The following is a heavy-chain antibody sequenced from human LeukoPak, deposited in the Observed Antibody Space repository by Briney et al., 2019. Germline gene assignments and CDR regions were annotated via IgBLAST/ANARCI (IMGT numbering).Heavy chain of an antibody. D-gene: IGHD3-9*01. CDR3: ARDLYYDLLTGYYEPPGFDS. J-gene: IGHJ4*02. V-gene: IGHV1-46*01. CDR1: GYTFTSYY. Sequence: ASVKVSCKASGYTFTSYYMHWVRQAPGQGLEWMGIINPSGGSTSYAQKFQGRVTMTRDTSTSTVYMERSSLRAEDTAVYDWARDLYYDLLTGYYEPPGFDSWGQGTLVTVSS. CDR2: INPSGGST.